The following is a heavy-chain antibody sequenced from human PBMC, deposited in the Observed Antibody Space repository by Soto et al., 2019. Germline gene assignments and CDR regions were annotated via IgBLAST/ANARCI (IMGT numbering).Heavy chain of an antibody. V-gene: IGHV3-48*03. D-gene: IGHD3-9*01. J-gene: IGHJ6*02. Sequence: GGSLRLSCAASGFTFSSYEMNWVRQAPGKGLEWVSYISSSGSTIYYADSVKGRFTISRDNAKNSLYLQMNSLRAEDTAVYYCARGHNFDLLFYYYYYYGMDVWGQGTTVTVSS. CDR2: ISSSGSTI. CDR1: GFTFSSYE. CDR3: ARGHNFDLLFYYYYYYGMDV.